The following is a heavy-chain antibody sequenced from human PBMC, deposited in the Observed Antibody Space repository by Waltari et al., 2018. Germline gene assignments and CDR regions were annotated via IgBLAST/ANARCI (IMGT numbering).Heavy chain of an antibody. CDR2: MNPNSGNT. D-gene: IGHD5-18*01. V-gene: IGHV1-8*01. CDR3: ARSLGQLWLRYFDY. CDR1: GYTFTSYD. J-gene: IGHJ4*02. Sequence: QVQLVQSGAEVTKPGASVKVSCKASGYTFTSYDINWVRQATGQGLEWMGWMNPNSGNTGYAQKFQGRVTMTRNTSISTAYMELSSLRSEDTAVYYCARSLGQLWLRYFDYWGQGTLVTVSS.